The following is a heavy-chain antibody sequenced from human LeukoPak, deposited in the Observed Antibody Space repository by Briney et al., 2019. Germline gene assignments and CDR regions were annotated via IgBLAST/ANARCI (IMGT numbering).Heavy chain of an antibody. CDR2: ITGSSSSI. J-gene: IGHJ4*01. Sequence: PGGSLRLSCVASGFSFNDYSMNWVRQAPGKGLEWISYITGSSSSIYYADSVKGRFTISRDNAKNSLYLQMNSLRAEDTAVYYXARGGXVXRFDXWGXXTXXXVSS. V-gene: IGHV3-48*01. CDR1: GFSFNDYS. D-gene: IGHD3-16*02. CDR3: ARGGXVXRFDX.